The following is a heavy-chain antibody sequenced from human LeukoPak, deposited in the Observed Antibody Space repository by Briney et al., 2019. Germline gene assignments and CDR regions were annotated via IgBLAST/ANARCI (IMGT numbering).Heavy chain of an antibody. CDR2: INPSGGST. V-gene: IGHV1-46*01. J-gene: IGHJ6*03. D-gene: IGHD6-19*01. CDR1: GYTFTGYY. Sequence: ASVKVSCKASGYTFTGYYMHWVRQAPGQGLEWMGIINPSGGSTSYAQKFQGRVTMTRNTSISTAYMELSSLRSEDTAVYYCARAEQFRYYYYMDVWGKGTTVTISS. CDR3: ARAEQFRYYYYMDV.